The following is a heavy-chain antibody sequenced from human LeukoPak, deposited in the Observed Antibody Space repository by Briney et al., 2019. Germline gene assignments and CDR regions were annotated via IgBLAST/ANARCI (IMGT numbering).Heavy chain of an antibody. CDR1: GFTFSSYA. CDR2: ISYDGSNK. D-gene: IGHD3-9*01. Sequence: PGRSLRLSCAASGFTFSSYAMHWVRQAPGKGLEWVAVISYDGSNKYYADSVKGRFTISRDNSKNTLYLQMNSLRAEDTAVYYCAKSKYYDILTGYYTPLDYWGQGTLVTVSS. V-gene: IGHV3-30-3*02. CDR3: AKSKYYDILTGYYTPLDY. J-gene: IGHJ4*02.